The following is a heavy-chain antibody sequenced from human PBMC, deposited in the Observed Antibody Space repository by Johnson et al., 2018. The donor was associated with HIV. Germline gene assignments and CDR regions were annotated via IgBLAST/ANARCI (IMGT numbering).Heavy chain of an antibody. J-gene: IGHJ3*02. V-gene: IGHV3-7*05. CDR2: IKEDGSEE. CDR1: GFTFSIYW. D-gene: IGHD6-13*01. Sequence: VQLVESGGGLVQPGGSLRLSCAASGFTFSIYWMSWVRQAPGKGLEWVANIKEDGSEEYYVDSVEGRLTVSRYNAKNSLFLQIDNLRAEETAVYYCARDGVYSSPWDAFDIWGQGTMVIVSS. CDR3: ARDGVYSSPWDAFDI.